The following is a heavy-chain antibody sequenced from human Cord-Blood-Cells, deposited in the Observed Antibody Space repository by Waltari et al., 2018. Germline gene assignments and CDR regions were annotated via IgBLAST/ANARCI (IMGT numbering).Heavy chain of an antibody. CDR1: GGSISRSSSY. CDR3: ARRVRDGHYNWFDP. CDR2: IYYSGST. Sequence: QLQLQESGPGLVKPSETLSLTCTVSGGSISRSSSYWGWIRQPPGKGLEWIGSIYYSGSTYYNPSLKSRVTISVDTSKNQFSLKLSSVTAADTAVYYCARRVRDGHYNWFDPWGQGTLVTVSP. J-gene: IGHJ5*02. V-gene: IGHV4-39*01.